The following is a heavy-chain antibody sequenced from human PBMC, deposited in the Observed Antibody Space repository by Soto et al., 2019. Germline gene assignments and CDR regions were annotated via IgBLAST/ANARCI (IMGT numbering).Heavy chain of an antibody. D-gene: IGHD3-22*01. CDR2: INAGNGNT. Sequence: QVQLVQSGAEEKKPGASVKVSCKASGYTFTSYAMHWVRQAPGQRLEWMGWINAGNGNTKYSQEFQGRVTITRDTSASTAYMELNSLRSEDTAVYSCARSSSYYFIDDYWGQGTLVTVSS. V-gene: IGHV1-3*05. J-gene: IGHJ4*02. CDR1: GYTFTSYA. CDR3: ARSSSYYFIDDY.